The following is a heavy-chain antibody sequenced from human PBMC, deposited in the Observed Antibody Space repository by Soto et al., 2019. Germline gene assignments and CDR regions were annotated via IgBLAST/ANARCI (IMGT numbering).Heavy chain of an antibody. CDR1: GGSISSYY. Sequence: QVQLQESGPGLVKPSETLSLTCTVFGGSISSYYWSWIRQAPGKGLEWIGYIHYNGSTNYNPSLKSRVTMSVDTSRSQFSLNLTSVTAADTALYYCARGRAAAGQEFSDHWGQGALVTVSS. J-gene: IGHJ4*02. D-gene: IGHD6-13*01. V-gene: IGHV4-59*08. CDR3: ARGRAAAGQEFSDH. CDR2: IHYNGST.